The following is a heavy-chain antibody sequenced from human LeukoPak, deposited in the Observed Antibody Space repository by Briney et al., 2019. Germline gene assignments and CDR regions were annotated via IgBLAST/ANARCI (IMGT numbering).Heavy chain of an antibody. CDR2: ISWDGGNT. CDR1: GFSLDDYT. V-gene: IGHV3-43*01. D-gene: IGHD5-24*01. Sequence: PGGSLRLSCTASGFSLDDYTMHWVRQAPGKGLQWVILISWDGGNTYYADSVKGRFTISRDNRKSSLYLQMNSLRTEDTALYYCAKGRSSNGYNQPFDYWGQGTLVTVSS. J-gene: IGHJ4*02. CDR3: AKGRSSNGYNQPFDY.